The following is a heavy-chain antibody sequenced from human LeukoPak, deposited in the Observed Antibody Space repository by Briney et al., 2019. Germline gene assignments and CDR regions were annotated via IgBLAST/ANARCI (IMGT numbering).Heavy chain of an antibody. J-gene: IGHJ4*02. V-gene: IGHV4-59*11. Sequence: KPSETLSLTCSVSGASISSHYWSWIRQPPGKGLEWIGYIHYSGSTNCNLSLKSRVTISLDTSKNQFSLKLTSVTAADTAVYYCSRAGTAFNIPGAYWGQGTLVTVSS. CDR2: IHYSGST. CDR1: GASISSHY. D-gene: IGHD2/OR15-2a*01. CDR3: SRAGTAFNIPGAY.